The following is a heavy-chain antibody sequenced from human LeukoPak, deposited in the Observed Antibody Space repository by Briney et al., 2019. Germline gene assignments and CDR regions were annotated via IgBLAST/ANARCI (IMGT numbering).Heavy chain of an antibody. J-gene: IGHJ5*02. CDR3: ARGGYYGSGNDFRFDP. CDR1: GGSINSYY. D-gene: IGHD3-10*01. Sequence: SETLSLTCTVSGGSINSYYWSWIRQPPGKGLECIGYIHYTGSTNYNPSLKSRVTISVDTSKSQLSLKLSSVTAADTAIYYCARGGYYGSGNDFRFDPWGQGTLVTVSS. CDR2: IHYTGST. V-gene: IGHV4-59*01.